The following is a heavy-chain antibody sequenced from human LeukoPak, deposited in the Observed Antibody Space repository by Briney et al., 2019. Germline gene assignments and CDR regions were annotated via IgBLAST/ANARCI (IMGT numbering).Heavy chain of an antibody. V-gene: IGHV3-30*02. Sequence: GGSLRLSCAASGFTFRGYGMHWVRQAPGKGLEWVAFIRNDGSNKYYAGSMKGRFTISRDNSKNTLYLQINSLRTEDTAIYYCAKDDILTGYSLDYWGQGTLVTVSS. J-gene: IGHJ4*02. CDR1: GFTFRGYG. CDR2: IRNDGSNK. D-gene: IGHD3-9*01. CDR3: AKDDILTGYSLDY.